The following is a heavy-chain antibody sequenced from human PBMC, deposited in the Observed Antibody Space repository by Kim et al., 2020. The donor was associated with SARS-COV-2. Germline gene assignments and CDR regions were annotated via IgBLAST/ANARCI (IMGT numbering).Heavy chain of an antibody. Sequence: SETLSLTCTVSGGSISSSSYYWGWIRQPPGKGLEWIGSIYYSGSTYYNPSLKSRVTISVDTSKNQFSLKLSSVTAADTAVYYCARRGGSYYFYYYGMDVWGQGTTVTVSS. D-gene: IGHD1-26*01. V-gene: IGHV4-39*01. CDR2: IYYSGST. CDR1: GGSISSSSYY. J-gene: IGHJ6*02. CDR3: ARRGGSYYFYYYGMDV.